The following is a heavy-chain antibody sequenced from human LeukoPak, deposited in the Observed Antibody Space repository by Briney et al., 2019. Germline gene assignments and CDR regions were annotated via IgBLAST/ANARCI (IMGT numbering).Heavy chain of an antibody. V-gene: IGHV4-4*02. D-gene: IGHD1-26*01. J-gene: IGHJ3*02. Sequence: SETLSLTCAVSGGSISSSNWWSWVRQPPGKGLEWIGEIYHSGSTNYNPSLKSRVTISVDKSKNQFSLKLSSVAAADTAVYYCASPYSGSSYAFGIWGQGTMVTVSS. CDR2: IYHSGST. CDR1: GGSISSSNW. CDR3: ASPYSGSSYAFGI.